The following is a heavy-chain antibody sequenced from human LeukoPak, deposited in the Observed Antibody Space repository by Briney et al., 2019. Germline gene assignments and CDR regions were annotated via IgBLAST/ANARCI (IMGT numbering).Heavy chain of an antibody. CDR2: INPNSGGT. CDR1: GYTFTGYY. V-gene: IGHV1-2*02. D-gene: IGHD3-10*01. Sequence: GASVTVSCKASGYTFTGYYMHWVRQAPGQGLEWMGWINPNSGGTNYAQKFQGRVTMTRDTSISTAYMELSRLRSDDTAVYYCAREVWFGELFGGMDVWGKGTTVTVSS. CDR3: AREVWFGELFGGMDV. J-gene: IGHJ6*04.